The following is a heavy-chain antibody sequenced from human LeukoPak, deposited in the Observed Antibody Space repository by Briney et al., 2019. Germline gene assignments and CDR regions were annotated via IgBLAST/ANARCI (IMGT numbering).Heavy chain of an antibody. V-gene: IGHV3-23*01. CDR3: AILPKVGATPP. Sequence: GGSLRLSCAASGFTFSSYAMSWVHQAPGKGLEWVSAISGSGGSTYYADSVKGRFTISRDNSKNTLYLQMNSLRAEDTAVYYCAILPKVGATPPWGQGTLVTVSS. D-gene: IGHD1-26*01. J-gene: IGHJ5*02. CDR1: GFTFSSYA. CDR2: ISGSGGST.